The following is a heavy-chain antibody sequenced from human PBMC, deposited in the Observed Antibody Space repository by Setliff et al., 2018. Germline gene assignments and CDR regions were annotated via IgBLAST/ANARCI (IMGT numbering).Heavy chain of an antibody. CDR2: IIPIFGTA. D-gene: IGHD6-13*01. CDR1: GGTFSSYA. CDR3: ARSLTGYSSSSYYYYYMDV. V-gene: IGHV1-69*13. Sequence: ASVKVSCKASGGTFSSYAISWVRQAPGQGLEWMGGIIPIFGTANYAQEFQGRVTITADESTSTAYMELSSLRSEDTAVYYCARSLTGYSSSSYYYYYMDVWGKGTTVTVSS. J-gene: IGHJ6*03.